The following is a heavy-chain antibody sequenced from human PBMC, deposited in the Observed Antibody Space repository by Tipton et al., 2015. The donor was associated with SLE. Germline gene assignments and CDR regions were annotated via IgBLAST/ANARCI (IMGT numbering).Heavy chain of an antibody. V-gene: IGHV4-59*12. CDR1: GGSISSYY. CDR3: ARERVGLVGSSYYFDY. D-gene: IGHD3-10*01. CDR2: IYYSGST. J-gene: IGHJ4*02. Sequence: TLSLTCTVSGGSISSYYWSWIRQPPGKGLEWIGYIYYSGSTNYNPSLKSRVTISVDTSKNQFSLKLSSVTAADTAVYYCARERVGLVGSSYYFDYWGQGTLVTVSS.